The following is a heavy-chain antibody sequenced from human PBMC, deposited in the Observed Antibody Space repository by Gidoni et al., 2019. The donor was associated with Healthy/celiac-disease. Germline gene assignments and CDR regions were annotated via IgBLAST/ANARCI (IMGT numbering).Heavy chain of an antibody. J-gene: IGHJ4*02. CDR1: GFTFSSYS. Sequence: EVQLVESGGGLVKPGGSLRLSCAASGFTFSSYSMNWVRQAPGKGLGWVSSISSISSYIYYADSVKRRFTISRDNAKNSLYLQMNSLRAEDTAVYYCARDLNADTATFDYWGQGTLVTVSS. D-gene: IGHD5-18*01. CDR3: ARDLNADTATFDY. CDR2: ISSISSYI. V-gene: IGHV3-21*01.